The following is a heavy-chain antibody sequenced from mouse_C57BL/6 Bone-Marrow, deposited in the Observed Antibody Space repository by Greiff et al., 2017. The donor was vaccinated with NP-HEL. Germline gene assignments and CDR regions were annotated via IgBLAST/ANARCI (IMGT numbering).Heavy chain of an antibody. CDR1: GFTFSSYG. Sequence: EVKVVESGGDLVKPGGSLKLSCAASGFTFSSYGMSWVRQTPDKRLEWVATISSGGSYTYYPDSVKGRFTISRDNAKNTLYLQMSSLKSEDTAMYYCASPKLTGTAWFAYWGQGTLVTVSA. CDR2: ISSGGSYT. V-gene: IGHV5-6*01. J-gene: IGHJ3*01. CDR3: ASPKLTGTAWFAY. D-gene: IGHD4-1*01.